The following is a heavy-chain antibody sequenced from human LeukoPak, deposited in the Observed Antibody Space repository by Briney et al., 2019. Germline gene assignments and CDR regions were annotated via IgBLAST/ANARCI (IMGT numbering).Heavy chain of an antibody. CDR2: INGGSGNT. CDR1: GYAFTNYG. CDR3: GRGRYCSGGSCRTGVITTRGDY. D-gene: IGHD2-15*01. Sequence: ASVKVSCKASGYAFTNYGMHWVRQAPGQRLEWMGWINGGSGNTEHSQTLQGRVTITRDTSANTVYMELSTLRSEDTAVYYCGRGRYCSGGSCRTGVITTRGDYWGQGTLVTVSS. V-gene: IGHV1-3*01. J-gene: IGHJ4*02.